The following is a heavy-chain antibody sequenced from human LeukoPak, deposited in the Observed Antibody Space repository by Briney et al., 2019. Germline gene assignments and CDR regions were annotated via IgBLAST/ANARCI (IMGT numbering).Heavy chain of an antibody. V-gene: IGHV3-23*01. CDR1: GFTFSSYA. CDR3: AKDRLLNCRGDCYIFDY. D-gene: IGHD2-21*02. Sequence: GSLRLSSAASGFTFSSYAMSWVRQAPGKGLEWVSSISGSGDSTFYADSVKGRFSISRDNSKNTLYLQVNGLRTEDTAVYYCAKDRLLNCRGDCYIFDYWGQGTVVTVSS. CDR2: ISGSGDST. J-gene: IGHJ4*02.